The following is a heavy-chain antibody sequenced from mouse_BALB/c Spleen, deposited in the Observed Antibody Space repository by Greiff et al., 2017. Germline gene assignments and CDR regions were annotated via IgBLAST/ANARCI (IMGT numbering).Heavy chain of an antibody. Sequence: QVQLQQSGAELAKPGASVKMSCKASGYTFTSYWMHWVKQRPGQGLEWIGYINPSTGYTEYNQKFKDKATLTADKSSSTAYMQLSSLTSEDSAVYYCARNPNAMDYWGQGTSVTVSS. J-gene: IGHJ4*01. V-gene: IGHV1-7*01. CDR1: GYTFTSYW. CDR3: ARNPNAMDY. CDR2: INPSTGYT.